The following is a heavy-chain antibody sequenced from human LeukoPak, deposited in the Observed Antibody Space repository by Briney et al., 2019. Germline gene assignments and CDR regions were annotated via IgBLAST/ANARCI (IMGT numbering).Heavy chain of an antibody. CDR3: ARDRVPVYGMDV. Sequence: PSETLSLTCTVSGGSISSSSYYWGWIRQPPGKGLEWIGSIYYSGSTYYNPSLKSRVTISVDTSKNQFSLKLSSVTAADTAVYYCARDRVPVYGMDVWGQGTTVTVSS. V-gene: IGHV4-39*07. CDR2: IYYSGST. J-gene: IGHJ6*02. D-gene: IGHD1-1*01. CDR1: GGSISSSSYY.